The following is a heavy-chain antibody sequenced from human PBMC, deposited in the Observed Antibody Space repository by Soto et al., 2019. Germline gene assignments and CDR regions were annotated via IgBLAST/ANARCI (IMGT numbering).Heavy chain of an antibody. D-gene: IGHD3-3*01. Sequence: SETLSLTCTVSGGSISSYYWSWIRQPPGKGLEWIGYIYYSGSTNYNPSLKSRVTISVDTSKNQFSLKLSSVTAADTAVYYCARRVLLGSIKPRPGTIFGVVSAFDIWGQGTMVTVSS. CDR2: IYYSGST. V-gene: IGHV4-59*08. CDR3: ARRVLLGSIKPRPGTIFGVVSAFDI. CDR1: GGSISSYY. J-gene: IGHJ3*02.